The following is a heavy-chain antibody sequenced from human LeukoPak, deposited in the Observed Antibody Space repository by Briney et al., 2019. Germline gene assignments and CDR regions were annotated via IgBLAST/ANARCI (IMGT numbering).Heavy chain of an antibody. CDR1: GLTFSSYG. Sequence: GGSLRLSCAASGLTFSSYGMSWVRQVPGKGLEWVSGISASGGNTYHADSVKGRFTMSRDNSKNMLYLQMKSLRAEDTAIYYCATLMGVARGIIIGYLGYWGQGTLVTVSP. D-gene: IGHD3-10*01. CDR3: ATLMGVARGIIIGYLGY. J-gene: IGHJ4*02. V-gene: IGHV3-23*01. CDR2: ISASGGNT.